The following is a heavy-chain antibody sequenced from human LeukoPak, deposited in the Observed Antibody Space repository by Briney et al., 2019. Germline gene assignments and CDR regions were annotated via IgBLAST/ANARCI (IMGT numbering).Heavy chain of an antibody. CDR2: IYHSGST. J-gene: IGHJ5*02. Sequence: SETLSLTCAVSGGSISSSNWWSWVRQPPGKGLEWIGEIYHSGSTNYNPSLKSRVTISVDKSKNQFSLKLSSVTAADTAVYYCARDGEDAAMGDWFDPWGQGTLVTVSS. CDR1: GGSISSSNW. CDR3: ARDGEDAAMGDWFDP. V-gene: IGHV4-4*02. D-gene: IGHD5-18*01.